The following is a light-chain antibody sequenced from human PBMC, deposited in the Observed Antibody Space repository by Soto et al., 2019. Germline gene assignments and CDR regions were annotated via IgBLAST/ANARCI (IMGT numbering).Light chain of an antibody. V-gene: IGKV3-20*01. Sequence: EIVLTQSPGTMSLSPVERATLSCWASQSVSSNYLAWYQQKPGQAPRLLIYGASSRATGIPDRFSGSGSGTDFTLTISRLEPEDFAVYYCQQYGSSFWTFGQGTKVDIK. CDR2: GAS. J-gene: IGKJ1*01. CDR1: QSVSSNY. CDR3: QQYGSSFWT.